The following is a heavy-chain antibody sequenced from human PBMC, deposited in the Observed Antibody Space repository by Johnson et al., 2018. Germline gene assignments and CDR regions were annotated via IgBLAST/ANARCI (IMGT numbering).Heavy chain of an antibody. CDR2: ISRNGESK. D-gene: IGHD3-22*01. J-gene: IGHJ1*01. V-gene: IGHV3-64*01. CDR3: ARDTSGYSYEYSQY. CDR1: GFTFRTYA. Sequence: EEQLLEAGGGLVQHGGSLRLCCAASGFTFRTYAMHWVRQAPGKGLEYVSTISRNGESKYYANAVKGRLTISRDNSKNTLYLQMASLRAKDMAVYYCARDTSGYSYEYSQYWGQGTLVTVSS.